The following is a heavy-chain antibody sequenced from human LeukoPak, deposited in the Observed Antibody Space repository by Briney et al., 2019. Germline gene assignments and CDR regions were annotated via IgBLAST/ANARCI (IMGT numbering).Heavy chain of an antibody. V-gene: IGHV4-59*01. D-gene: IGHD6-13*01. CDR3: ARDATIAGIDY. Sequence: SETLSLTCTVSGGSISSYYWSWIRQPPGKGLEWIGYIYYSGSTNYNPSLKSRVTISVDTSKNQFSLKLGSVTAADTAVYYCARDATIAGIDYWGQGTLVTVSS. CDR2: IYYSGST. J-gene: IGHJ4*02. CDR1: GGSISSYY.